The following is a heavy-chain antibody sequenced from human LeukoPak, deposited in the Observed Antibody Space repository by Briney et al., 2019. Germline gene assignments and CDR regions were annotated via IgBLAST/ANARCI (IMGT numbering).Heavy chain of an antibody. V-gene: IGHV4-34*01. CDR1: GGSFSGYY. CDR2: INHSGST. Sequence: SETLSLTCAVYGGSFSGYYWSWIRQPPGKGLEWIGEINHSGSTNYNPSLKSRVTISVDTSKNQFSLKLSSVTAADTAVYYCARHSRFYGSGRPFDYWGQGTLVTVSS. CDR3: ARHSRFYGSGRPFDY. D-gene: IGHD3-10*01. J-gene: IGHJ4*02.